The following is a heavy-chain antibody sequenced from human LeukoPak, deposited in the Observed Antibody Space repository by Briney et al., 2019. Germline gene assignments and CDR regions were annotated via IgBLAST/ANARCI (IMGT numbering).Heavy chain of an antibody. CDR1: GFTFRNFE. J-gene: IGHJ4*02. CDR2: ISTSGRTI. Sequence: TGGSLRLSCAASGFTFRNFEMNWVRQAPGKGLEWISYISTSGRTIFDADSVKGRFTISRDDSKNTLYLQMNSLRAEDTAVYYCVKDLGRYRNNCFDYWGQGTLVTVSS. D-gene: IGHD1-26*01. V-gene: IGHV3-48*03. CDR3: VKDLGRYRNNCFDY.